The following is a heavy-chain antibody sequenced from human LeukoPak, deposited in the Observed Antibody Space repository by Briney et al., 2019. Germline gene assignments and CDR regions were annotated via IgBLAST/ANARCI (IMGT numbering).Heavy chain of an antibody. J-gene: IGHJ4*02. CDR1: GGSISNHH. Sequence: PSETLPLTCTVSGGSISNHHWSWIRQPPGEGLEWIGYIYYSGSTSYNPSLKSRVTLSVDTSKNQFSLKLNSVTAADTAVYYCARRYCSGSTCYSGFDYWGQGALVTVSS. D-gene: IGHD2-15*01. V-gene: IGHV4-59*11. CDR2: IYYSGST. CDR3: ARRYCSGSTCYSGFDY.